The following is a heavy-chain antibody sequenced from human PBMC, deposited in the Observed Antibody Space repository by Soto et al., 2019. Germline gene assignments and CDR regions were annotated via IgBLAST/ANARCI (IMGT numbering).Heavy chain of an antibody. CDR1: GYTFTSYD. D-gene: IGHD4-17*01. CDR3: ASTLYGDNVDD. J-gene: IGHJ4*02. Sequence: QVQMVQSGAEVTKPGASVKVSCKASGYTFTSYDINCVRQATGKVLEWMGWMNPNSGNTGYAQKFQGRVTMTRNTSITTVYMELSSMRSEDTAVYYCASTLYGDNVDDWSQGTLVTVSS. V-gene: IGHV1-8*01. CDR2: MNPNSGNT.